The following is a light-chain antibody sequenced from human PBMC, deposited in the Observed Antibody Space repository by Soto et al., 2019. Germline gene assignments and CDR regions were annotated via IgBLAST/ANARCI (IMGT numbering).Light chain of an antibody. Sequence: QSVLTQPASVSGSPGQSITISCTGTSSDVGNYDFVSWYQHHPGKAPKLMIYEGIKRPSGVSSRFSGSKSGNTASLTISGLQAEDEADYYCCSYAGTGTFLFGGGTKVTVL. CDR2: EGI. CDR3: CSYAGTGTFL. CDR1: SSDVGNYDF. V-gene: IGLV2-23*03. J-gene: IGLJ3*02.